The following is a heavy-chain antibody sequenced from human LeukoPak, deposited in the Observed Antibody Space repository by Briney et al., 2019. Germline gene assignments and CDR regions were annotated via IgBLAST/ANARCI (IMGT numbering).Heavy chain of an antibody. CDR2: ILPIIGTA. Sequence: SVKVSCKASGGTFSRYAISWVRQAPGQGLEWTGGILPIIGTANYAQKFQGRVTITADESTSTAYMELSSLRSEDTAVYYCATSRIAVTGTGLDYWGQGTLVTVSS. D-gene: IGHD6-19*01. CDR3: ATSRIAVTGTGLDY. J-gene: IGHJ4*02. CDR1: GGTFSRYA. V-gene: IGHV1-69*13.